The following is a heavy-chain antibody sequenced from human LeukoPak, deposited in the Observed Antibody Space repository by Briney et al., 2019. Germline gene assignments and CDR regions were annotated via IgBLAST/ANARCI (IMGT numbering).Heavy chain of an antibody. CDR1: GFTFSSYA. J-gene: IGHJ3*02. Sequence: PGGSLRLSCAASGFTFSSYAMSWVRQAPGKGLEWVSAISGSGGSTYYADSVKGRFTISRDNSRNTLYLQMNSLRAEDTAVYYCAKDRSSSSELDAFDIWGQGTMVTVSS. CDR3: AKDRSSSSELDAFDI. V-gene: IGHV3-23*01. D-gene: IGHD6-6*01. CDR2: ISGSGGST.